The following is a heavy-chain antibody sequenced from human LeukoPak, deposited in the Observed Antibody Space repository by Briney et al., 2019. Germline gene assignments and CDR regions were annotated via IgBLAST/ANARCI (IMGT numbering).Heavy chain of an antibody. J-gene: IGHJ4*02. CDR3: ARGRVPYYVSGSYPYFDY. V-gene: IGHV4-34*01. CDR1: GGSFSGYY. Sequence: SETLSLTCAVYGGSFSGYYWSWIRQPPGKGLEWIGEINHSGSTNYNPSLKSRVTISVDTSKNQFSLKLSSVTAADTAVYYCARGRVPYYVSGSYPYFDYWGQGTLVTVSS. D-gene: IGHD3-10*01. CDR2: INHSGST.